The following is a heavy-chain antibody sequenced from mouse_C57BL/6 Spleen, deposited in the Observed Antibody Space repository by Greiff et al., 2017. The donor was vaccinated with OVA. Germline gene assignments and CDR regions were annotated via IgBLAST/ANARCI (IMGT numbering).Heavy chain of an antibody. V-gene: IGHV7-3*01. D-gene: IGHD2-2*01. Sequence: EVMLVESGGGLVQPGGSLSLSCAASGFTFTDYYMSWVRQPPGKALEWLGFIRNKANGYTTEYSASVKGRFTISRDNSQSILYLQMHALRAEDSATYYCARYTPRVKGAMDYWGQGTSVTVSS. CDR3: ARYTPRVKGAMDY. CDR2: IRNKANGYTT. J-gene: IGHJ4*01. CDR1: GFTFTDYY.